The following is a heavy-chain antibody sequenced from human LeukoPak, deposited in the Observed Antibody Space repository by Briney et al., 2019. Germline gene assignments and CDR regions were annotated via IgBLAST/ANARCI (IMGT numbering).Heavy chain of an antibody. D-gene: IGHD3-9*01. Sequence: QAGGSLRLSCAASGFTFSTYAMHWVRQAPGKGLECVAVISYDGENKDYIDSVKGRFTISRDNSKNTLYLQINSLRVDDTAVYYCARPSHHQYCDWLSPVFWGQGTLVTVSS. CDR2: ISYDGENK. CDR3: ARPSHHQYCDWLSPVF. V-gene: IGHV3-30*04. CDR1: GFTFSTYA. J-gene: IGHJ4*02.